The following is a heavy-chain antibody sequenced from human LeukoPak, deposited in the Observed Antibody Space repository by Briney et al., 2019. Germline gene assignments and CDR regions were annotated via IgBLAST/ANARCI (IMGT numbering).Heavy chain of an antibody. CDR2: IYYSGST. CDR1: GGSISSYY. CDR3: ARGRAPDAFDI. J-gene: IGHJ3*02. Sequence: SETLSLTWTVSGGSISSYYWSWIRQPPGKGLEWIGYIYYSGSTNYNPSLKSRVTISVDTSKNQFSLKLSSVTAADTAVYYCARGRAPDAFDIWGQGTMVTVSS. V-gene: IGHV4-59*01.